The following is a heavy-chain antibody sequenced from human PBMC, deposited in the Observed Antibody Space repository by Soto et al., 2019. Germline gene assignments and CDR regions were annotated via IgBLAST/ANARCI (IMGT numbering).Heavy chain of an antibody. D-gene: IGHD3-10*01. CDR3: AKVMGVRGVTSGADY. Sequence: QVQLVESGGGVVQPGRSLRLSCAASGFTFSGYGMHWVRQAPGKGLEWVAVISSDGSDKYYADSVKGRFTISRDNSKNTLYLQMTSLRAEDTAVYYCAKVMGVRGVTSGADYWGQGTLVTVSS. CDR1: GFTFSGYG. CDR2: ISSDGSDK. V-gene: IGHV3-30*18. J-gene: IGHJ4*02.